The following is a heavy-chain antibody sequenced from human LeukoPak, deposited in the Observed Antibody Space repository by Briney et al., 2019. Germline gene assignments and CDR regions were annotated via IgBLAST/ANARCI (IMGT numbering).Heavy chain of an antibody. CDR2: INHSGST. D-gene: IGHD3-22*01. V-gene: IGHV4-34*01. CDR1: GGSFSGYY. CDR3: ARLVLRYDSSGYYFRSYYFDY. Sequence: SETLSLTCAVYGGSFSGYYWSWIRQPPGKGLEWIGEINHSGSTNYNPSLKSRVTISVDTSKNQFSLKLSSVTAADTAVHYCARLVLRYDSSGYYFRSYYFDYWGQGTLVTVSS. J-gene: IGHJ4*02.